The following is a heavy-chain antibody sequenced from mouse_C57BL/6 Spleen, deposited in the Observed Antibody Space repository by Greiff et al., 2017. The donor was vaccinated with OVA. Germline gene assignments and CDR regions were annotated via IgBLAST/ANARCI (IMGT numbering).Heavy chain of an antibody. V-gene: IGHV1-20*01. J-gene: IGHJ3*01. CDR3: AGLYDHDGGFAY. CDR1: GYSFTGYF. Sequence: EVKLLQSGPELVKPGDSVKISCKASGYSFTGYFMNWVMQSHGKSLEWIGRINPYNGDTFYNQKFKGRATLTVDKSSSTAHMELRSLTSEDSAVYYCAGLYDHDGGFAYWGHGTLVTVSA. D-gene: IGHD2-4*01. CDR2: INPYNGDT.